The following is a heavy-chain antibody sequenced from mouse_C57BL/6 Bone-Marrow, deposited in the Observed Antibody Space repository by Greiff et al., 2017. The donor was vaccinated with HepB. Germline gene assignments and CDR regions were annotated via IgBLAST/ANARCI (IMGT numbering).Heavy chain of an antibody. CDR1: GFSLTSYG. V-gene: IGHV2-2*01. Sequence: QVQLKESGPGLVQPSQSLSITCTVSGFSLTSYGVHWVRQSPGKGLEWLGVIWSGGSTDYNAAFISRLCISKDNSKSQVFFKMNSLQADDTAIYYCTTNYYGSSYGGYFDVWGTGTTVTVSS. CDR3: TTNYYGSSYGGYFDV. J-gene: IGHJ1*03. D-gene: IGHD1-1*01. CDR2: IWSGGST.